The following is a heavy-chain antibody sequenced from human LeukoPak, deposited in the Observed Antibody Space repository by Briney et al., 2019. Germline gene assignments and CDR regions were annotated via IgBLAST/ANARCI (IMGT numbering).Heavy chain of an antibody. V-gene: IGHV3-49*04. CDR2: IRSKAYGGTS. D-gene: IGHD5-24*01. Sequence: GGSLRLSCTASGFTFGDYGMSWVRQAPGKGLGWLGFIRSKAYGGTSEYAASVKGRFTISRDDSKRIAYLQMNSLETEDTAVYYCTRGWLQFDYWGPGTLVTVSS. J-gene: IGHJ4*02. CDR1: GFTFGDYG. CDR3: TRGWLQFDY.